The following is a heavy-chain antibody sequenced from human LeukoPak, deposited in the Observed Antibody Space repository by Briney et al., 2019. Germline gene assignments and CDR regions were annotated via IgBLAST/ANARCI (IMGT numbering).Heavy chain of an antibody. CDR2: INPNSGGT. CDR1: GDTFTGYY. V-gene: IGHV1-2*02. J-gene: IGHJ4*02. Sequence: ASVKVSCKVSGDTFTGYYIHWVRRAPGQGLEWMGWINPNSGGTNYAQKFQGRVTMTRDTSISAAYMELTRLTSDDTAVYYCVRKGRGGSYFYWGQGTLVTVSS. CDR3: VRKGRGGSYFY. D-gene: IGHD1-26*01.